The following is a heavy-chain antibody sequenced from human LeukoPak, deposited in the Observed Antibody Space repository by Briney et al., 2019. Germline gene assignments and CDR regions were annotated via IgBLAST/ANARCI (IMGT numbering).Heavy chain of an antibody. D-gene: IGHD3-9*01. V-gene: IGHV3-30*18. CDR2: ISYDGSNK. J-gene: IGHJ4*02. CDR3: AKEGGRLTGSLFRY. CDR1: GFTFSSYG. Sequence: GGSLRLSCAASGFTFSSYGMHWVRQAPGKGLEWVAVISYDGSNKYYADSVKGRFTISRDNSKNTLYLQMNSLRAEDTAVYYCAKEGGRLTGSLFRYWGQGTLDTVSS.